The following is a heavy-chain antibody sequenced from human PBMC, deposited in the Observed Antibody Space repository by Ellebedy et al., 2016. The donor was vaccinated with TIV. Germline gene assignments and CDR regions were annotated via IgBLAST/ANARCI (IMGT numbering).Heavy chain of an antibody. V-gene: IGHV4-4*07. CDR2: IYISGST. CDR3: ARDHVEMATILSAFDI. Sequence: SETLSLXCTAPGGSISSYYWSWIRQPAGKGLEWIGRIYISGSTNYNPSFKSRVIMSVDTSKNQFSLNLRSVTAADTAVYYCARDHVEMATILSAFDIWGQGIMVTVSS. J-gene: IGHJ3*02. CDR1: GGSISSYY. D-gene: IGHD5-24*01.